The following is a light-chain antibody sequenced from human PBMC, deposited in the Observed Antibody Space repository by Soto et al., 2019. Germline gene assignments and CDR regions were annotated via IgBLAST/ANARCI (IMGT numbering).Light chain of an antibody. CDR3: LLYYGGSLL. CDR2: STR. V-gene: IGLV7-43*01. J-gene: IGLJ3*02. Sequence: QTVVTHEPSLTVSPGGTVTLTCASSSGAVTSGSYPNWFQQKPGQAPRPLIHSTRNKYSSTPARFSGSLLGGKAALTVSGVQPDDEADYYCLLYYGGSLLFGGGTQLTVL. CDR1: SGAVTSGSY.